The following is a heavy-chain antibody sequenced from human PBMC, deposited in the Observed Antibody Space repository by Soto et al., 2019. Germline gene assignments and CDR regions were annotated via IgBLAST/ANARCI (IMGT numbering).Heavy chain of an antibody. D-gene: IGHD6-19*01. J-gene: IGHJ6*02. V-gene: IGHV4-34*01. CDR1: GGSFSGYY. CDR2: INHSGST. Sequence: QVQLQQWGAGLLKPSETLSLTCAVYGGSFSGYYWSWIRQPPGKGLEWIGEINHSGSTNYNPSLKRRVPISVDTSKNQFSLKLISVTAADTAVYYCARGAGYSSGWPYYYYYGMDVWGQGTTVTVSS. CDR3: ARGAGYSSGWPYYYYYGMDV.